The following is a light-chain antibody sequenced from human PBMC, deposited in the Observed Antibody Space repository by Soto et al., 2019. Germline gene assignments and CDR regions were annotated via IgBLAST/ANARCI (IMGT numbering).Light chain of an antibody. V-gene: IGKV3-20*01. J-gene: IGKJ5*01. CDR3: QQYGSSPRIT. CDR2: GAS. CDR1: QSVSSSY. Sequence: EIVLTPSPGTLSLSPGDRATLSCRASQSVSSSYLAWYQQKPGQAPRLLIYGASSRATGIPDRVSGSGSGTDFTLTISRLEPEDFAVYYCQQYGSSPRITFGQGTRLEI.